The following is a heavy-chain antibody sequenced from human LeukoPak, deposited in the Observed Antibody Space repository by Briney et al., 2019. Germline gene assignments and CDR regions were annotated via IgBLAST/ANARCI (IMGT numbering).Heavy chain of an antibody. V-gene: IGHV4-59*08. CDR2: IYYSGST. J-gene: IGHJ5*02. D-gene: IGHD6-13*01. CDR3: ARFAAAAGTVWFDP. CDR1: GGSNSSYY. Sequence: SETLSLTCTVSGGSNSSYYWSWIRQPPGKGLEWIGYIYYSGSTNYNPSLKSRVTISVDTSKNQFSLKLSSVTAADTAVYYCARFAAAAGTVWFDPWGQGTLVTVSS.